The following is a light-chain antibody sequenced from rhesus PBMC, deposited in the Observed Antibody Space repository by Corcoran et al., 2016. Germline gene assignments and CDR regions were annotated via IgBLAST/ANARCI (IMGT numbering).Light chain of an antibody. V-gene: IGKV1-33*01. CDR3: QQYNNYPRT. CDR2: TAS. CDR1: QDIRNA. J-gene: IGKJ1*01. Sequence: DIHMTQSPSSLSASVGDKVTITCRASQDIRNALAWYQQKPGKAPKLLIYTASNLQRGVPSRFSGSGSGTDFTITISSLQPEDFAVYYCQQYNNYPRTFGQGTKVEIK.